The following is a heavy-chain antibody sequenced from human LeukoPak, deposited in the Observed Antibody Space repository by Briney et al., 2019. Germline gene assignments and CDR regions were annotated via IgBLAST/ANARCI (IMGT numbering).Heavy chain of an antibody. CDR1: GGSISSYH. V-gene: IGHV4-59*01. CDR2: IYYSGST. Sequence: PSETLSLTCTVSGGSISSYHWSWIRQPAGNGLEWIGYIYYSGSTNYNPSLKSRVTISVDTSKNQFSLKLSSVTAADTAVYYCARQYSSSFGFDYWGQGTLVTVSS. CDR3: ARQYSSSFGFDY. J-gene: IGHJ4*02. D-gene: IGHD6-6*01.